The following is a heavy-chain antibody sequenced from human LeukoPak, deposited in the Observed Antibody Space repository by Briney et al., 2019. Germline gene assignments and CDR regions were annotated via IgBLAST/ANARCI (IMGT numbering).Heavy chain of an antibody. D-gene: IGHD1-26*01. J-gene: IGHJ4*02. Sequence: ASVKVSCKASGYTFTGYYMHWVRQAPGQGLEWMGWINPNSGGTNYAQKFQGWVTMTRDTSISTAYMELSSLRSEDTAVYYCARNPSREGLDYWGQGTLVTVSS. V-gene: IGHV1-2*04. CDR3: ARNPSREGLDY. CDR1: GYTFTGYY. CDR2: INPNSGGT.